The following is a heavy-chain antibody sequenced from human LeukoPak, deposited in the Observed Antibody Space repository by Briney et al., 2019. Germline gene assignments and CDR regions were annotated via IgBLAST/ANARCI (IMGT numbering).Heavy chain of an antibody. V-gene: IGHV4-38-2*02. CDR1: ADSISSGYY. Sequence: PSETLSLTCTVSADSISSGYYWGWIRQPPGKGLEWIGSIYHSGSTYYNPSLKSRVTISVDTSKNQFSLKLSSVTAADTAVYYCARHDMVRGVIMGRAPYNWFDPWGQGTLVTVSS. D-gene: IGHD3-10*01. J-gene: IGHJ5*02. CDR3: ARHDMVRGVIMGRAPYNWFDP. CDR2: IYHSGST.